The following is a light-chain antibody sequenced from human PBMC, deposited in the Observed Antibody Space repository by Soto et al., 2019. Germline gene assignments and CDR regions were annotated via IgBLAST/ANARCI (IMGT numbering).Light chain of an antibody. V-gene: IGKV3-20*01. CDR3: QQYGNSPLS. CDR2: DAS. Sequence: ETVLTQSLGTLSLSPGDAATLSCRASQSVNSNSLAWYQHKPGQAPRLLVYDASSRATGIPDRFSGSGSGTDFTLTISRLAPDDFAMYHCQQYGNSPLSFGGGTNVEIK. J-gene: IGKJ4*01. CDR1: QSVNSNS.